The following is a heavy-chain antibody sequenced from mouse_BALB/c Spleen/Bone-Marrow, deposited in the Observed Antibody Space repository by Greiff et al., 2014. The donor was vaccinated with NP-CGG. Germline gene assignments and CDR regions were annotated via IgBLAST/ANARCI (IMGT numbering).Heavy chain of an antibody. D-gene: IGHD1-1*01. V-gene: IGHV2-2*01. J-gene: IGHJ4*01. Sequence: QVQLKQSGPGLVQPSQSLSITCTVSGFSLTTYGVHWVRQSPGKGLEWLGAIWSGGKTDYNAAFISRLSISKDNSKSQVFFEMNSLQAYDTAIYYCARKLRFYAMDYWGQGTSVTVPS. CDR3: ARKLRFYAMDY. CDR2: IWSGGKT. CDR1: GFSLTTYG.